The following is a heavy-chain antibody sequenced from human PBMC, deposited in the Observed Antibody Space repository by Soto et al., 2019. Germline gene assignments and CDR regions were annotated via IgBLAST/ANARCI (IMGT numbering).Heavy chain of an antibody. J-gene: IGHJ4*02. CDR2: IYYSGST. CDR1: GGSISSYY. D-gene: IGHD6-13*01. Sequence: SETLSLTCTVSGGSISSYYWSWIRQPPGKGLEWIGYIYYSGSTNYNPSLKSRVTISVDTSKNQFSLKLSSVTAADTAVYYCARTGIAAAGPGVFDYWGQGTLVTVSS. CDR3: ARTGIAAAGPGVFDY. V-gene: IGHV4-59*01.